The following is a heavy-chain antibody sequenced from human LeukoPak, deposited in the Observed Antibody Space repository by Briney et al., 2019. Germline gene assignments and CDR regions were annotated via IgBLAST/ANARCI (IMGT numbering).Heavy chain of an antibody. V-gene: IGHV3-11*06. Sequence: GGSLRLSCAASGFTFSSYWMSWIRQAPGKGLEWVSYISSSSSYTNYADSVKGRFTISRDNAKNSLYLQMNSLRAEDTAVYYCAKYDSSGYLPDYWGQGTLVTVSS. CDR3: AKYDSSGYLPDY. CDR2: ISSSSSYT. J-gene: IGHJ4*02. CDR1: GFTFSSYW. D-gene: IGHD3-22*01.